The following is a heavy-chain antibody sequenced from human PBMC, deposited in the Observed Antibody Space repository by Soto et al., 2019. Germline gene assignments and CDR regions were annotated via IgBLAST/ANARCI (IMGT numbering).Heavy chain of an antibody. J-gene: IGHJ3*02. CDR2: ISYDGSNK. V-gene: IGHV3-30-3*01. CDR1: GFTFSSYA. D-gene: IGHD3-10*01. Sequence: GGSLRLSCAASGFTFSSYAMHWVRQAPGKGLEWVAVISYDGSNKYYADSVKGRFTISRDNSKNTLYLQMNSLRAEDTAVYYCARGVRVPGYYYGSGSYYRGAFDIWGQGTMVT. CDR3: ARGVRVPGYYYGSGSYYRGAFDI.